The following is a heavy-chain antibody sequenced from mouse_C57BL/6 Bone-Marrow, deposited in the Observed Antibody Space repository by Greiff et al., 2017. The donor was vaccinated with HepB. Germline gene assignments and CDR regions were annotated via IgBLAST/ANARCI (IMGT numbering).Heavy chain of an antibody. J-gene: IGHJ3*01. CDR2: ISSGGSYT. Sequence: EVKLVESGGDLVKPGGSLKLSCAASGFTFSSYGMSWVRQTPDKRLEWVATISSGGSYTYYPDSVKGRFTISRDNAKNTLYLQMSSLKSEDTAMYYCARQGYSNTEFAYWGQGTLVTVSA. D-gene: IGHD2-5*01. CDR1: GFTFSSYG. CDR3: ARQGYSNTEFAY. V-gene: IGHV5-6*02.